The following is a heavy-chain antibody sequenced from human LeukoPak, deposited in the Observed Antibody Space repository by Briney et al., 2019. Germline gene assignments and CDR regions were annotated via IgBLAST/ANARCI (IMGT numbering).Heavy chain of an antibody. CDR3: ARRGGLSDAFDI. V-gene: IGHV5-51*01. Sequence: GESLKISCKGSGYGFTSYWIAWVRQMPGKGLEWMGIIHPGDSDSRYSPFSQGHVTISADKSITTAYLQWSSLKASDTAMYYCARRGGLSDAFDIWGQGTMVTVSS. CDR2: IHPGDSDS. J-gene: IGHJ3*02. CDR1: GYGFTSYW. D-gene: IGHD3-16*01.